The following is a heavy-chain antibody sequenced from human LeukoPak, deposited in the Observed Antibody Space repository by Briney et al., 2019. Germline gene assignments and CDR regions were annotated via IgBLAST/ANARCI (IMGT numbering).Heavy chain of an antibody. D-gene: IGHD2-2*01. CDR2: ITGSADNT. CDR1: GFTFSSYS. Sequence: GGSLRLSCAASGFTFSSYSMNWVRQAPGKGLEWVSLITGSADNTYYADSVRGRFTISRDNSKNTLYLQMNSLRAEDTAVYYCARLKLLWSNYFDYWGQGTLVTVSS. CDR3: ARLKLLWSNYFDY. V-gene: IGHV3-23*01. J-gene: IGHJ4*02.